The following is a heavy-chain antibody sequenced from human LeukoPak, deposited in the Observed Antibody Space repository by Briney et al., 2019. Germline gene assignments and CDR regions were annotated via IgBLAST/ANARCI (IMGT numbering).Heavy chain of an antibody. CDR2: FYYSGST. CDR1: GGSMSSSYYY. D-gene: IGHD3-22*01. J-gene: IGHJ4*02. CDR3: ARHGYFYDTSAYFDY. Sequence: SETLSLTCTVSGGSMSSSYYYWGWIRQPPGKGLEWIGSFYYSGSTFHYPSLKSRVTISVDTSKTQFSLNLSSVTAADTAVYYCARHGYFYDTSAYFDYWGQGTLVTVSS. V-gene: IGHV4-39*01.